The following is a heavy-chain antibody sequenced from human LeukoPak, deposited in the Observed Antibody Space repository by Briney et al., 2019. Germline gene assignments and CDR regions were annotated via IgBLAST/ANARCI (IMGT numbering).Heavy chain of an antibody. CDR2: IYYSGST. CDR1: GGSISSYY. Sequence: SETPSLTCTVSGGSISSYYWSWIRQPPGKGLEWIGYIYYSGSTNYNPSLKSRVTISVDTSKNQFSLNLSSVTAADTAVYYCARGRLARSPYFDYWGQGTLVTVSS. V-gene: IGHV4-59*01. D-gene: IGHD6-19*01. J-gene: IGHJ4*02. CDR3: ARGRLARSPYFDY.